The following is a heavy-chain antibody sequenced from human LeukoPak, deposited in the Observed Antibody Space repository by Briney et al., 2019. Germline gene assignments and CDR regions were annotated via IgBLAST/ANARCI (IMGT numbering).Heavy chain of an antibody. CDR2: IRGSGGST. CDR3: AKDQLLWFGELSGAFDI. CDR1: GFTFSSYA. V-gene: IGHV3-23*01. Sequence: GGSLRPSCAASGFTFSSYAMSWVRQAPGKGLEWVSAIRGSGGSTYYADSVKGRFTISRDNSKNTLYLQMNSLRAEDTAVYYCAKDQLLWFGELSGAFDIWGQGTMVTVSS. D-gene: IGHD3-10*01. J-gene: IGHJ3*02.